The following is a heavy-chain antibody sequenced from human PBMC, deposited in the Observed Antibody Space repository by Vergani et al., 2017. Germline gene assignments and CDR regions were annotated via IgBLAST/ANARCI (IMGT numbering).Heavy chain of an antibody. CDR2: IYPGDSDT. V-gene: IGHV5-51*01. CDR3: ARHGNSWNYFGDYYYYYYMDV. Sequence: EVQLVQSGAEVKKPGESLKISCKGSGYSFTSYWIGWVRQMPGKGLEWMGIIYPGDSDTRYSPSFQGQVTIPANKSISTAYLQWSSLKASDTAMYYCARHGNSWNYFGDYYYYYYMDVWGKGTTVTVSS. J-gene: IGHJ6*03. CDR1: GYSFTSYW. D-gene: IGHD1-7*01.